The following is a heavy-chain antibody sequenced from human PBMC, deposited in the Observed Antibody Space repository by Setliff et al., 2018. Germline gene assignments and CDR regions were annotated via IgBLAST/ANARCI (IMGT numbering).Heavy chain of an antibody. CDR3: VRDRTAYSYGLDV. CDR2: IYHNGST. CDR1: GGSVSSTSHY. Sequence: SETLSLTCNVSGGSVSSTSHYWGWIRQPPGKGMEWIGYIYHNGSTNFNPSLKTRVTMSVDTSKNQFALNLTSVTAADTAVYYCVRDRTAYSYGLDVWGQGTTVTVSS. J-gene: IGHJ6*02. V-gene: IGHV4-61*01. D-gene: IGHD5-18*01.